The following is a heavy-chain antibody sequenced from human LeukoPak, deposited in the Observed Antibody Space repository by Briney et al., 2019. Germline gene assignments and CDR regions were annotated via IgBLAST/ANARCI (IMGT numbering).Heavy chain of an antibody. CDR3: ARALVGYSGYEPTYFDY. CDR2: IYYSGST. V-gene: IGHV4-59*01. D-gene: IGHD5-12*01. Sequence: SETLSLTCTVSGGSISSYYWSWIRQPPGKGLEWIGYIYYSGSTNYNPSLKSRVTISVDTSKNQFSLKLSSVTAADTAVYYCARALVGYSGYEPTYFDYWGQGTLVTVSS. CDR1: GGSISSYY. J-gene: IGHJ4*02.